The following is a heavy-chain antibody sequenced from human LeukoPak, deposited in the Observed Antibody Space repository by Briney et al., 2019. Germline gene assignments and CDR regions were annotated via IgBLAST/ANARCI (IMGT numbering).Heavy chain of an antibody. V-gene: IGHV3-21*04. CDR2: YSSSTIYK. D-gene: IGHD6-6*01. CDR1: GFTFRSCS. CDR3: ARDNAPYTTSSSGLGLFDY. J-gene: IGHJ4*02. Sequence: PGGSLRLSCAASGFTFRSCSMNWVRQAPGKGLEWVSSYSSSTIYKYYVDSVKGRFTISRDNAKNALYLQMNSLRAEDTAVYYCARDNAPYTTSSSGLGLFDYWGQGTLVTVSS.